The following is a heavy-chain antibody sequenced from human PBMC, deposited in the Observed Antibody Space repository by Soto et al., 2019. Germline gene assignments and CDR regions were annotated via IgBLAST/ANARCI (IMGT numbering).Heavy chain of an antibody. CDR3: AADPEYSSGWYSSYFDY. Sequence: GASVKVSCKASGFTFTSSAVQWVRQARGQRLEWIGWIVVGSGNTNYAQKFQERVTITRDMSTSTAYMELSSLRSEDTAVYYCAADPEYSSGWYSSYFDYWGQGTLVTVSS. V-gene: IGHV1-58*01. CDR2: IVVGSGNT. D-gene: IGHD6-19*01. J-gene: IGHJ4*02. CDR1: GFTFTSSA.